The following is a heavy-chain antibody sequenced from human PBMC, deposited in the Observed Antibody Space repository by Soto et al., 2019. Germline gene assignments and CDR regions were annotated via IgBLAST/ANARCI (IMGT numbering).Heavy chain of an antibody. J-gene: IGHJ4*02. CDR2: ISNDGSNK. CDR3: ARREIQGPMDY. CDR1: GFSFSSYA. Sequence: GGSLRLSCAASGFSFSSYAIHWVRQAPGKRLEWVAVISNDGSNKYYRDSVKGRFTISRDNSQNTLYLQMNSLTAEDTAVYYWARREIQGPMDYGGQGTLVTVSS. V-gene: IGHV3-30*04. D-gene: IGHD1-26*01.